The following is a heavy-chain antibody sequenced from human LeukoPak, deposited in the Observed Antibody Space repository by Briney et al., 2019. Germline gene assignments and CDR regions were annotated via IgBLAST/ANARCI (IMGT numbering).Heavy chain of an antibody. CDR3: ARSLITIFGVVNWFDP. D-gene: IGHD3-3*01. V-gene: IGHV4-30-4*01. CDR1: GGSISGDYY. J-gene: IGHJ5*02. CDR2: IYYSGST. Sequence: SETLSLTCTVSGGSISGDYYWSWIRQPPGKGLEWIGYIYYSGSTNYNPSLKSRVTISVDTSKNQFCLKLSSVTAADTAVYYCARSLITIFGVVNWFDPWGQGTLVTVSS.